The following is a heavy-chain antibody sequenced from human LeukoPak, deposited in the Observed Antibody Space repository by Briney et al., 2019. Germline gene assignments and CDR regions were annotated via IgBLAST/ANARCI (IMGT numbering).Heavy chain of an antibody. J-gene: IGHJ4*02. Sequence: APVKVSCKASGYTFTGYYMHWVRQAPGQGREWMGRINPNSGGTNYAQKFQGRVTMTRDTSISTAYMELSRLRSDDTAVYYCATNYGSDSYFHYWGQGTLVTVSS. CDR3: ATNYGSDSYFHY. CDR2: INPNSGGT. CDR1: GYTFTGYY. D-gene: IGHD3-10*01. V-gene: IGHV1-2*06.